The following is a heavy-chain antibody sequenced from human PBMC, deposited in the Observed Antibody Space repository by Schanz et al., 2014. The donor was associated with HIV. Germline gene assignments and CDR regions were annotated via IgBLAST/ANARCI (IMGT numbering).Heavy chain of an antibody. CDR3: AKCPTMVRGTGMDV. J-gene: IGHJ6*02. D-gene: IGHD3-10*01. V-gene: IGHV3-23*01. CDR1: GFTFNNYA. Sequence: EVQLLEFGGGLVRPGESLRLSCLASGFTFNNYAMSWVRQAPGKGLEWVAVISGSGGSTYYADSVKGRFTISRDNSKNTLYLQMPTLRAEDTAVYYCAKCPTMVRGTGMDVWGQGTTVTVSS. CDR2: ISGSGGST.